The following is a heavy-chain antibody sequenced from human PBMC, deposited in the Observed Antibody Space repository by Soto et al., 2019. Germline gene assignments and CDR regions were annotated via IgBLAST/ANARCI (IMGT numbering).Heavy chain of an antibody. CDR3: VRSLMDV. CDR1: GGSIRESGLY. CDR2: IFFSGRT. J-gene: IGHJ6*03. Sequence: SETLSVTCTVSGGSIRESGLYWGWIRQSPGKGLEWIGSIFFSGRTHYNPSLKSRVSISIDASKNQFSLNVISVTAADTGVYYCVRSLMDVWGKGTTVTVSS. V-gene: IGHV4-39*01.